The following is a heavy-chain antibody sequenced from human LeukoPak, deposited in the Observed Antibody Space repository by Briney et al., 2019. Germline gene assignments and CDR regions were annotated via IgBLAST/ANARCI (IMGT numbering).Heavy chain of an antibody. CDR3: AKDFPGARPSFDY. CDR1: GFTFSSYG. CDR2: IRYDGTNK. D-gene: IGHD1-26*01. J-gene: IGHJ4*02. Sequence: PGGSLRLSCAASGFTFSSYGMHWVRQAPGKGLEWVAFIRYDGTNKYYADSVKGRFTISRDNSKNTLYLQMNSLRAEDTDVYYCAKDFPGARPSFDYWGQGTLVTVSS. V-gene: IGHV3-30*02.